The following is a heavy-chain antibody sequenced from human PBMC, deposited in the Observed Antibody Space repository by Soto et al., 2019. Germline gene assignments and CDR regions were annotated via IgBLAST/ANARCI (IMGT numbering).Heavy chain of an antibody. CDR1: GGTFSSYA. Sequence: QVQLVQSGAEVKKPGSSVKVSCKASGGTFSSYAISWVRQAPGQGLEWMGGIIPIFGTANYAQKFQGRVTITADESTSTAYMELSSLRSEDTAVYYCARTYSRYSRAGNDAFDIWGQGTMVTVSS. D-gene: IGHD6-13*01. CDR3: ARTYSRYSRAGNDAFDI. V-gene: IGHV1-69*01. J-gene: IGHJ3*02. CDR2: IIPIFGTA.